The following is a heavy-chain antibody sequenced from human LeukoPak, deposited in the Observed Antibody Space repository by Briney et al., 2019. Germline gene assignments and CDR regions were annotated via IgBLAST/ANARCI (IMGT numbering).Heavy chain of an antibody. V-gene: IGHV4-59*08. CDR2: IYYSGST. CDR1: GGSISSYY. CDR3: ARHRGTVTNWYFDL. J-gene: IGHJ2*01. D-gene: IGHD4-17*01. Sequence: PSETLSLTCTVSGGSISSYYWSWIRQPPGKGLEWIGYIYYSGSTNYNPSLKSRVTISVDTSKNQFSLKLSSVTAADTAVYYCARHRGTVTNWYFDLWGRGTLVTVSS.